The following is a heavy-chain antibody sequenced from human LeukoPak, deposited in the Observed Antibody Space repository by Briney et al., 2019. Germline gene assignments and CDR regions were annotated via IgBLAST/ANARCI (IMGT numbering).Heavy chain of an antibody. CDR2: IKDNGET. V-gene: IGHV3-23*01. J-gene: IGHJ4*02. CDR1: GLSFSTFA. Sequence: GGSLRLSCAPSGLSFSTFAMSWVRQGPATGLEWVSRIKDNGETFYVDSVKGRFTLSSDSSRNTVYLQLSALRVEDTAIYYCAKASWVSSTDAVRWGQGTLDTVSS. D-gene: IGHD3-16*01. CDR3: AKASWVSSTDAVR.